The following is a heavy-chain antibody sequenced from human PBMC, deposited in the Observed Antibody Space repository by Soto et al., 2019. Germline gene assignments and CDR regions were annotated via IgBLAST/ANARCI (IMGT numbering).Heavy chain of an antibody. Sequence: PGGSLRLSCAASGFTFSSYGMHWVRQAPGKGLEWVAVISYDGSNKYYADSVKGRFTISRDNSKNTLYLQMNSLRAEDTAVYYCAKLWNYSNYFDYWGQGTLVTVSS. CDR3: AKLWNYSNYFDY. J-gene: IGHJ4*02. V-gene: IGHV3-30*18. D-gene: IGHD1-7*01. CDR1: GFTFSSYG. CDR2: ISYDGSNK.